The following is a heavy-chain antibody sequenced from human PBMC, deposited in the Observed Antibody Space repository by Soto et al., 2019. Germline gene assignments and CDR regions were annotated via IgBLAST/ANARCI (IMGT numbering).Heavy chain of an antibody. Sequence: RGESLKISCKGSRYNFTNYWISWVRQMSGKGLEWMGRIDPSDSYTNYSPSFQGHVTISVDMSISTAYVQWSSLKASDTATYYCARHRLAVATIDYYGMDVWGQGTTVTVSS. CDR3: ARHRLAVATIDYYGMDV. D-gene: IGHD6-19*01. CDR1: RYNFTNYW. J-gene: IGHJ6*02. CDR2: IDPSDSYT. V-gene: IGHV5-10-1*01.